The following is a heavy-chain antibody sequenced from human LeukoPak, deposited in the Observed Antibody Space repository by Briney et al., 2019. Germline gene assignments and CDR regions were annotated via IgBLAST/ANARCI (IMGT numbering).Heavy chain of an antibody. D-gene: IGHD6-19*01. CDR1: GGSISSGGYY. CDR3: ASRRPGYSSGRDY. J-gene: IGHJ4*02. Sequence: SETLSLTCTVSGGSISSGGYYWSWIRQPPGKGLEWIGYIYHSGSTYYNPSLKSRVTISVDRSKNQFSLKLSSVTAADTAVYYCASRRPGYSSGRDYWGQGTLVTVSS. V-gene: IGHV4-30-2*01. CDR2: IYHSGST.